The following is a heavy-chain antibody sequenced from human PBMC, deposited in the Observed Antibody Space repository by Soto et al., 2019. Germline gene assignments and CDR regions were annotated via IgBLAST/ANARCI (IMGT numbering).Heavy chain of an antibody. CDR2: ISYDGSNK. V-gene: IGHV3-30-3*01. J-gene: IGHJ4*02. CDR3: ARGPIVGATTEYFDY. Sequence: GGSLRLSCAASGFTFSSYAMHWVRQAPGKGLEWVAVISYDGSNKYYADSVKGRFTISRDNSKNTLYLQMNSLRAEDTAVYYCARGPIVGATTEYFDYWGQGTLVTVSS. CDR1: GFTFSSYA. D-gene: IGHD1-26*01.